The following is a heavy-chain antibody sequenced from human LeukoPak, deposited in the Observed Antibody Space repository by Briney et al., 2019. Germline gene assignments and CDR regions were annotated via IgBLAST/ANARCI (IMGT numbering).Heavy chain of an antibody. CDR2: ISYDGSNK. CDR3: AKAKARYNWNDIFDY. D-gene: IGHD1-1*01. V-gene: IGHV3-30*18. CDR1: GFTFSSYG. J-gene: IGHJ4*02. Sequence: GGSLRLSCAASGFTFSSYGMHWVRQAPGKGLEWVAVISYDGSNKYYADSVKGRFTISRDNSKNTLYLQMNSLRAEDTAVYYCAKAKARYNWNDIFDYWGQGTPVTVSS.